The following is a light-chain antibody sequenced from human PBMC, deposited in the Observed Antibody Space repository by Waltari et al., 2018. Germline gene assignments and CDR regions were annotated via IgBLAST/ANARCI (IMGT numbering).Light chain of an antibody. CDR3: QQYGNWPAA. J-gene: IGKJ3*01. Sequence: IVLPQSAATPSSSAGKTATLSCTARRGGSSYLAWYQQKPGQAPRLLIYDASTRATGIPARFSGSGSGTDFTLTISSLEPEDFAVYYCQQYGNWPAAFGQGTKVDIK. V-gene: IGKV3-11*01. CDR2: DAS. CDR1: RGGSSY.